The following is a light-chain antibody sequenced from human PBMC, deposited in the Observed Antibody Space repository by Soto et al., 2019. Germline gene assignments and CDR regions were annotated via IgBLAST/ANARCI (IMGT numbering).Light chain of an antibody. V-gene: IGKV3-20*01. CDR2: GAS. J-gene: IGKJ4*01. Sequence: EIVLTQSPGTLSLSPGERATLSCRASQSVSSNYLAWYQQKPGQAPKLLIYGASSRATGIPDRFSGSRSGTDFILTISRLEPEDFAMYYCQQSGKSFPLTFGGGTKLEI. CDR1: QSVSSNY. CDR3: QQSGKSFPLT.